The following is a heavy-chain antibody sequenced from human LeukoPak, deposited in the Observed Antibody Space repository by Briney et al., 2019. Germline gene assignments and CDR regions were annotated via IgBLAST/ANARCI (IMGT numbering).Heavy chain of an antibody. J-gene: IGHJ6*03. CDR2: INPNSGGT. CDR3: ARVRLDGWFGELSPYYCYYMDG. V-gene: IGHV1-2*02. D-gene: IGHD3-10*01. Sequence: GASVKVSCKASGYTFITYYMPWVRQATGQGLEWMGRINPNSGGTNYAQKFQGRVTMTRDMSISTAYMELSRLRSEDTAVYYCARVRLDGWFGELSPYYCYYMDGWGKGTTVTISS. CDR1: GYTFITYY.